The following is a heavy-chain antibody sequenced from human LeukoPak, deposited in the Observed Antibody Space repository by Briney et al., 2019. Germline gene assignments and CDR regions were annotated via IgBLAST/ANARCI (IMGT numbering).Heavy chain of an antibody. Sequence: SVKVSCKASGGTFSSYAISWVRQAPGQGLEWMGGIIPIFGTANYAQKFQGRVTITADESTSTAYMELSSLRSEDTAVYYCARERIVGTVGAFDIWGQGTMVTVSS. CDR2: IIPIFGTA. D-gene: IGHD1-26*01. J-gene: IGHJ3*02. CDR1: GGTFSSYA. CDR3: ARERIVGTVGAFDI. V-gene: IGHV1-69*13.